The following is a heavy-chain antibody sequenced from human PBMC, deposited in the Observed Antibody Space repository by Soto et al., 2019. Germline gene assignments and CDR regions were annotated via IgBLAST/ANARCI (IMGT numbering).Heavy chain of an antibody. CDR2: IGGSGGNT. J-gene: IGHJ6*02. CDR1: GFTFSPYA. Sequence: GGSLRLSCAASGFTFSPYAMTWVRQAPGKGLEWVSSIGGSGGNTNYADSVKGRFTVSRDNSKRTLSLQMNSLTEEDTAIYYCAKGLRRLLRTQYYYGLDVWGRGTTVTVSS. V-gene: IGHV3-23*01. CDR3: AKGLRRLLRTQYYYGLDV. D-gene: IGHD3-16*01.